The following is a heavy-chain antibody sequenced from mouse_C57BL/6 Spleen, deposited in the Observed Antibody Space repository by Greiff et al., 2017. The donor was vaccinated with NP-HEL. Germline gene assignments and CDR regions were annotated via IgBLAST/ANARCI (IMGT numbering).Heavy chain of an antibody. V-gene: IGHV5-17*01. CDR2: ISSGSSTI. Sequence: EVQGVESGGGLVKPGGSLKLSCAASGFTFSDYGMHWVRQAPEKGLEWVAYISSGSSTIYYADTVKGRFPISRDNAKNTLFLQMTSLRSEDTAMYYCAKDYYGSSRYYYAMDYWGQGTSVTVSS. D-gene: IGHD1-1*01. CDR3: AKDYYGSSRYYYAMDY. CDR1: GFTFSDYG. J-gene: IGHJ4*01.